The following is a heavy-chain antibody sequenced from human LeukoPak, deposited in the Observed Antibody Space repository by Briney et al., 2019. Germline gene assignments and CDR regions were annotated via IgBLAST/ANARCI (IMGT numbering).Heavy chain of an antibody. D-gene: IGHD3-22*01. Sequence: ASGPTLVKPTQTLTLTCTFSGFSLSTSGVGVGWIRQPPGKALEWLALIYWDDDNLYSPSLKSRLTITKDTSKNQVVLTMTNMDPVDTATYYCAHEGLYYDSTNFDYWGQGTLVTVSS. CDR1: GFSLSTSGVG. V-gene: IGHV2-5*02. J-gene: IGHJ4*02. CDR3: AHEGLYYDSTNFDY. CDR2: IYWDDDN.